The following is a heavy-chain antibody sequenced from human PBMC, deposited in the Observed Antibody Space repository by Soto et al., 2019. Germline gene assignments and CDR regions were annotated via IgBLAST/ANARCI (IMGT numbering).Heavy chain of an antibody. CDR3: TRERWDYGDPKWYFVR. V-gene: IGHV3-49*05. CDR1: GFTFGDYG. J-gene: IGHJ2*01. Sequence: KPGGSLRLSCSTSGFTFGDYGMTWFRQAPGKGLEWGGLIRSKSYGKTTEYAASATDRFTISSDDSTRSAYLQLNSLKADDTAVYYCTRERWDYGDPKWYFVRWGRGTLVTVSS. CDR2: IRSKSYGKTT. D-gene: IGHD4-17*01.